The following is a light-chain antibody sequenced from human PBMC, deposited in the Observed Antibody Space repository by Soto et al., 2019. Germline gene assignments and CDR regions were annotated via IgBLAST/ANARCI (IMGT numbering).Light chain of an antibody. CDR2: DAS. CDR3: QQYLNVLT. V-gene: IGKV1-33*01. CDR1: QDIRNH. Sequence: DIQMTQSPSSLSASVGDRITITCQASQDIRNHLNWYQQKPGKAPKILIYDASNLEAGLPSRFGGSGSGTEFTFTISSLQPEDSATYYCQQYLNVLTFGGGTKVEIK. J-gene: IGKJ4*01.